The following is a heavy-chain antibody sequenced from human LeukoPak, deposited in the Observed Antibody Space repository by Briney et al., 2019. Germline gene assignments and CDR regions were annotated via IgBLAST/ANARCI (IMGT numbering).Heavy chain of an antibody. CDR1: GYTFTSYG. V-gene: IGHV1-18*01. Sequence: GASVKVSCEASGYTFTSYGISWVRQAPGQGREWMGWISAYNVNTNYAQKFQGRVTITRNTSISTAYMELSSLRSEDTAVYYRARGFSLSGWYYYDSSGYYGYWGQGTLVTVSS. D-gene: IGHD3-22*01. CDR2: ISAYNVNT. J-gene: IGHJ4*02. CDR3: ARGFSLSGWYYYDSSGYYGY.